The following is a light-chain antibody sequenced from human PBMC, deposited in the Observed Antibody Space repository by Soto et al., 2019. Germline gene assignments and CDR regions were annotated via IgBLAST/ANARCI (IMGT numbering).Light chain of an antibody. CDR1: SSDVGGYNY. Sequence: QSALTQPPSASGSPGQSVTISCTGTSSDVGGYNYVSWYQQHPGKAPKLMIXXXXXXXXXXXXXXXXXKSGNTASLTVSGXXXXXXXXXYCSSYSGSNILVFGGGTKLTVL. CDR3: SSYSGSNILV. V-gene: IGLV2-8*01. CDR2: XXX. J-gene: IGLJ2*01.